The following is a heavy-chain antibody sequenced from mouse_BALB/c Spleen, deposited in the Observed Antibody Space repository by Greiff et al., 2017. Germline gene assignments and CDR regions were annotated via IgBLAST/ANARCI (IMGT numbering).Heavy chain of an antibody. J-gene: IGHJ3*01. CDR1: GYTFTSYY. CDR3: TRRASTMITAFAY. Sequence: VKLQESGAELVKPGASVKLSCKASGYTFTSYYMYWVKQRPGQGLEWIGEINPSNGGTNFNEKFKSKATLTVDKSSSTAYMQLSSLTSEDSAVYYCTRRASTMITAFAYWGQGTLVTVSA. V-gene: IGHV1S81*02. CDR2: INPSNGGT. D-gene: IGHD2-4*01.